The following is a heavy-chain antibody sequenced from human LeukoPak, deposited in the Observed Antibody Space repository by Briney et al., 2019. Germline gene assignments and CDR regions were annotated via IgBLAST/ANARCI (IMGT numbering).Heavy chain of an antibody. J-gene: IGHJ4*02. CDR3: AKDEMQGVVGAGPGY. D-gene: IGHD1-26*01. CDR2: IQNDGSNK. CDR1: GFTFSSYG. V-gene: IGHV3-30*02. Sequence: GGSLRLSCAASGFTFSSYGIHWVRQAPGKGLEWVAFIQNDGSNKYYADSVKGRFTISRDNSKNTLYLQMNSLRAEDTAVYHCAKDEMQGVVGAGPGYWGQGTLVTVSS.